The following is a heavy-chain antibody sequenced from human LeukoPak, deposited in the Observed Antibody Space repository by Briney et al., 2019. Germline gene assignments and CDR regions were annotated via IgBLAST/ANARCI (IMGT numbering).Heavy chain of an antibody. D-gene: IGHD2-15*01. CDR3: AREDCSGGSCYSEAYWFDP. Sequence: SETLSLTCAVYGGSFSGYYWSWIRQPPGKGLEWIGEINHSGSTNYNPSLKSRVTISVDTSKNQFSLKLSSVTAADTAVYYCAREDCSGGSCYSEAYWFDPWGQGTLVTVSS. CDR2: INHSGST. J-gene: IGHJ5*02. V-gene: IGHV4-34*01. CDR1: GGSFSGYY.